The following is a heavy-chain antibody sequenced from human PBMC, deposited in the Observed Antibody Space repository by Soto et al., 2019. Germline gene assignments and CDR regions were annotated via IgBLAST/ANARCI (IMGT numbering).Heavy chain of an antibody. CDR3: APATLRVVHPLVFDH. J-gene: IGHJ4*02. CDR1: GFGFSSSA. CDR2: ISGSGGAT. D-gene: IGHD3-3*01. Sequence: PGGSLRLSGSASGFGFSSSAMNWVLHAPLKGLEWISVISGSGGATYFADSVKGRFTISRDNSKKTLYLQMNSLRAEGTAVYYFAPATLRVVHPLVFDHWGQGSLVPVSS. V-gene: IGHV3-23*01.